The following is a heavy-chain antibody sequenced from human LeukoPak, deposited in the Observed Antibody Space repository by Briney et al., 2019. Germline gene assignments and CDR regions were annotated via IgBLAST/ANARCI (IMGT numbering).Heavy chain of an antibody. CDR1: GFTVSNNY. D-gene: IGHD5-24*01. CDR2: IYSGGST. Sequence: PGGSLRLSCAASGFTVSNNYMSWVRQAPGKGLEWVSVIYSGGSTYYADSVEGRFTISRDNSRNTVYLQMNSLRAEDTAVYFCAKRDDSNYALDYWGQGALVTVSS. V-gene: IGHV3-53*01. CDR3: AKRDDSNYALDY. J-gene: IGHJ4*02.